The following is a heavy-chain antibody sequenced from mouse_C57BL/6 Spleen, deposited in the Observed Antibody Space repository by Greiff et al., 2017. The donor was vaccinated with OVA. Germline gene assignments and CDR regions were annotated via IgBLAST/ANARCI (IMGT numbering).Heavy chain of an antibody. D-gene: IGHD1-1*01. CDR1: GFTFNTYA. CDR3: VRDGHYGSRDYAMDY. Sequence: EVMLVESGGGLVQPKGSLKLSCAASGFTFNTYAMHWVRQAPGKGLEWVARIRSKSSNYATYYADSVKDRFTISRDDSQSMLYLQMNNLKTEDTAMYYCVRDGHYGSRDYAMDYWGQGTSVTVSS. J-gene: IGHJ4*01. V-gene: IGHV10-3*01. CDR2: IRSKSSNYAT.